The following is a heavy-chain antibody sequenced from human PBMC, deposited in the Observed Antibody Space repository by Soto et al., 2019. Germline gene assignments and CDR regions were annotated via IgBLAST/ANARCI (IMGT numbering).Heavy chain of an antibody. CDR3: ARSLSTIGARPDY. J-gene: IGHJ4*02. V-gene: IGHV1-2*02. Sequence: ASVKVSCKASGYTFTGYYLHWVRQAPGQGLEYMGWINPNTGGTKYTQKFQGRVTMTRDTSTSTAYMELSSLSSDDTAVFYCARSLSTIGARPDYWGQGTLVTVSS. D-gene: IGHD6-6*01. CDR2: INPNTGGT. CDR1: GYTFTGYY.